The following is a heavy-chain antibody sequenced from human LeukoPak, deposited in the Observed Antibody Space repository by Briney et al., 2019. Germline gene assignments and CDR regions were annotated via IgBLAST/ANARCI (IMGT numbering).Heavy chain of an antibody. CDR1: GYTFTSYY. V-gene: IGHV1-46*01. D-gene: IGHD2-15*01. CDR3: ARAGGHYGMDV. Sequence: ASVKVSCTASGYTFTSYYMHWVRQAPGQGLEWMGIINPSGGSTSYAQKFQGRVTMTRDTSTSTVYMELSSLRSEDTAVYYCARAGGHYGMDVWGQGTTVTVSS. CDR2: INPSGGST. J-gene: IGHJ6*02.